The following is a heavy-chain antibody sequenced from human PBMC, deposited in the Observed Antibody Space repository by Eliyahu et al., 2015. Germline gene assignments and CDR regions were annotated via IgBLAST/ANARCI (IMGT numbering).Heavy chain of an antibody. V-gene: IGHV3-33*01. CDR2: IWYDGSNK. Sequence: QVQLVESGGGVVQPGRSLRLSCAASGFXFXXYGMHWVRQAPGKGLEWVAVIWYDGSNKYYADSVKGRFTISRDNSKNTLYLQMNSLRAEDTAVYYCVRAQLRLRGDYGAFDYWGQGTLVTVSS. D-gene: IGHD4-17*01. J-gene: IGHJ4*02. CDR3: VRAQLRLRGDYGAFDY. CDR1: GFXFXXYG.